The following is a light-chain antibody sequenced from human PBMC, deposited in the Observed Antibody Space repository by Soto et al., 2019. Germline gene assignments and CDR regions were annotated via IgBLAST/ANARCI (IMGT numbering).Light chain of an antibody. CDR1: QDINKN. V-gene: IGKV1-33*01. CDR2: GAS. CDR3: QQYESLPLT. Sequence: DIQMTQSPSSLSASVGDRVTITCQASQDINKNLIWYQQKPGKAPKLLIYGASDLETGVPSRFSGSGSGTGFTSTISSLQPEDFATYYCQQYESLPLTFGQGTRLEIK. J-gene: IGKJ5*01.